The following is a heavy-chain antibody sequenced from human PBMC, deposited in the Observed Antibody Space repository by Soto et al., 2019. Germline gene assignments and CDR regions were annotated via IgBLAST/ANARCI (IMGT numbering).Heavy chain of an antibody. CDR3: ARVRGYQPRGWFDP. J-gene: IGHJ5*02. Sequence: QVQLQESGPGLVKPSQTLSLTCTVSGGSISSGGYYWSWIRQHPGQALEWIGYIYHSGTTYYNPSLKTQVTISVNTSKNRFSQKLTSVTAADPAVYYCARVRGYQPRGWFDPWGQGTLVTVSS. CDR2: IYHSGTT. D-gene: IGHD2-2*01. V-gene: IGHV4-31*01. CDR1: GGSISSGGYY.